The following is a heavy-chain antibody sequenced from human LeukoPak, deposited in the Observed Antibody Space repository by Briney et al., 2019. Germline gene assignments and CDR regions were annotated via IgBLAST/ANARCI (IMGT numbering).Heavy chain of an antibody. D-gene: IGHD4-23*01. CDR3: ARDRGGSGGNTGIDY. CDR1: GFTVSSNY. Sequence: GGSLRLSCAASGFTVSSNYMSWVRQAPGKGLEWVSVIYSGGSTYYADSVKGRFTISRDNSKNTLYLQTNSLRAEDTAVYYCARDRGGSGGNTGIDYWGQGTLVTVSS. J-gene: IGHJ4*02. CDR2: IYSGGST. V-gene: IGHV3-66*01.